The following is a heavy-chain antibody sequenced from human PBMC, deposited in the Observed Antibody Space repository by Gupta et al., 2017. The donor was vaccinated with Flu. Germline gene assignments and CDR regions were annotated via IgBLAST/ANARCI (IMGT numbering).Heavy chain of an antibody. D-gene: IGHD2-2*01. J-gene: IGHJ4*02. CDR2: ISGSGGST. V-gene: IGHV3-23*01. Sequence: EVQLLASGGALVQPGGSLRRSCADSGLTFSSYAMSWVRQAPGKGLEWVSAISGSGGSTYYADSVKGRFTISRDNSKNTLYLQMNSLRAEDTAVYYCAKGYCSSTSCYPFYFDYWGQGTLVTVSS. CDR1: GLTFSSYA. CDR3: AKGYCSSTSCYPFYFDY.